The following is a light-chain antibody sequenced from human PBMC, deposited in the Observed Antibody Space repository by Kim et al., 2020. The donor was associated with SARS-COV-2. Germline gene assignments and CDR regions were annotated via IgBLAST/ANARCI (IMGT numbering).Light chain of an antibody. J-gene: IGLJ2*01. CDR1: KLGDSY. Sequence: VSPGQTASITWSGDKLGDSYACWYQQRPGRSPVLVIYEDDKRPSGIPERFSGSNSGNPATLTISGTQAMDEADYYCQAWDTATHVVFGGGTQLTVL. V-gene: IGLV3-1*01. CDR3: QAWDTATHVV. CDR2: EDD.